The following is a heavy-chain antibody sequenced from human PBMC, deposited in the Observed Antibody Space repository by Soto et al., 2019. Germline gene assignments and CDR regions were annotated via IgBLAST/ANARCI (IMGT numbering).Heavy chain of an antibody. Sequence: PGGSLRLSCAASGFTFSSYAMHWVRQAPGKGLEWVAVISYDGSNKYYADSVKGRFTISRDNSKNTLYLQMNSLRAEDTAVYYCAKEGATISRYFDYWGQGTLVTVS. V-gene: IGHV3-30-3*01. CDR2: ISYDGSNK. CDR3: AKEGATISRYFDY. J-gene: IGHJ4*02. CDR1: GFTFSSYA. D-gene: IGHD1-26*01.